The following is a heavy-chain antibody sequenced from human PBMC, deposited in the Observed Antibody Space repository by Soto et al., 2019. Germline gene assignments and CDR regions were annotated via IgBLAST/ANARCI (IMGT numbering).Heavy chain of an antibody. CDR1: GFTFSSHG. D-gene: IGHD6-6*01. Sequence: EAQLLESGGDWAQPGGSLRLSCAASGFTFSSHGMSWVRQAPGKGLEWIAGLSRGGGTTYYADSVKGRFTISRDYSKNTRDLIMNSLKVEDTALYYCAKDGQYRTDGFDVWGQGTMVTVSS. CDR2: LSRGGGTT. CDR3: AKDGQYRTDGFDV. J-gene: IGHJ3*01. V-gene: IGHV3-23*01.